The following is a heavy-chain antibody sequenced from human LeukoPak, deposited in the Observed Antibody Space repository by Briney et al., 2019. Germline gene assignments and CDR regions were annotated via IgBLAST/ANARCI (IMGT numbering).Heavy chain of an antibody. CDR3: ARGGYDILTGYYSI. Sequence: SVKVSCKASGGTFSSYTISWVRQAPGQGLEWMGGIIPIFGTANYAQKFQGRVTITADESTSTAYMELSSLRSEDTAVYYCARGGYDILTGYYSIWGQGTLVTVSS. J-gene: IGHJ4*02. CDR1: GGTFSSYT. CDR2: IIPIFGTA. D-gene: IGHD3-9*01. V-gene: IGHV1-69*13.